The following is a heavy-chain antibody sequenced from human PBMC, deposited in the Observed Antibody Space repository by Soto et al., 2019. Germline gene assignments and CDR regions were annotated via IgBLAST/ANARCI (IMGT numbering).Heavy chain of an antibody. V-gene: IGHV3-33*01. Sequence: QLVESGGGVVQPGRSLRLSCAASGFTFRRYGMHWVRQAPGKGLEWVADIWYDGSNKYYADSVKGRFTISRDNSKNTLYLQMNSLRAEDTAVYHCARDERPTYDYDNGGHWGDAFDIWGQGTMVTVSS. CDR2: IWYDGSNK. CDR3: ARDERPTYDYDNGGHWGDAFDI. J-gene: IGHJ3*02. CDR1: GFTFRRYG. D-gene: IGHD3-22*01.